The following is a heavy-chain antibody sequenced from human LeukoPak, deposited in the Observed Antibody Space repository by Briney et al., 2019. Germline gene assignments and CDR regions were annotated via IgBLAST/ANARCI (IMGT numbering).Heavy chain of an antibody. Sequence: GGSLRLSCAASGFTFSRYSMNWVRQAPGKGLEWVSSISSSSSYIYYADSVKGRFTISRDNAKNSLYLQMNSLRAEDTAVFYCARGPLRYFDWLLSRYTPSYFDYWGQGTLVTVSS. CDR2: ISSSSSYI. CDR3: ARGPLRYFDWLLSRYTPSYFDY. CDR1: GFTFSRYS. J-gene: IGHJ4*02. V-gene: IGHV3-21*01. D-gene: IGHD3-9*01.